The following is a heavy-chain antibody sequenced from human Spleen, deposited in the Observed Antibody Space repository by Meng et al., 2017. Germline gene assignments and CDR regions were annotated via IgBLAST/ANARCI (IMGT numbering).Heavy chain of an antibody. CDR3: ARDVLDGYGSGSYYHYYYYYGMDV. D-gene: IGHD3-10*01. Sequence: SETLSLTYTVSGGSITSSSYFWGWIRQPPGKGLEWIGSIYYTGSTYYNPSLRSRLTISVDTSKNQFSLKLTSVTAADTAVYYCARDVLDGYGSGSYYHYYYYYGMDVWGQGTTVTAP. V-gene: IGHV4-39*07. J-gene: IGHJ6*02. CDR2: IYYTGST. CDR1: GGSITSSSYF.